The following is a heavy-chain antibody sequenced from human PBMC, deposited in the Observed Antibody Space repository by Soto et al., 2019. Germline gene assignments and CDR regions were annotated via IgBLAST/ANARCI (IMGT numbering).Heavy chain of an antibody. Sequence: QLQLQESGPGLVKPSETLSLTCTVSGGSISSSSYYWGWIRQPPGKGLEWIGSIYYSGYTYYNPSLKIRVTIPVDTSNNQFSLKLSSVTAADTAVYYCARHNGPLYVGYYYDMDVWGQGTTVTVSS. V-gene: IGHV4-39*01. CDR1: GGSISSSSYY. CDR2: IYYSGYT. J-gene: IGHJ6*02. D-gene: IGHD3-16*01. CDR3: ARHNGPLYVGYYYDMDV.